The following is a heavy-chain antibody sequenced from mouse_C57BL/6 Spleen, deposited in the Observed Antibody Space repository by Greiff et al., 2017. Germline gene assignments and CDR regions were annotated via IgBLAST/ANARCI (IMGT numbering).Heavy chain of an antibody. J-gene: IGHJ4*01. CDR2: IDPANGNT. Sequence: VQLQQSVAELVRPGASVKLSCTASGFNIKNTYMHWVKQRPEQGLEWIGRIDPANGNTKYAPKFQGKATITADTSSNTAYLQLSSLTSEDTAVYYWARKYYGSSFAMDYWGQGTSVTVSS. CDR3: ARKYYGSSFAMDY. V-gene: IGHV14-3*01. D-gene: IGHD1-1*01. CDR1: GFNIKNTY.